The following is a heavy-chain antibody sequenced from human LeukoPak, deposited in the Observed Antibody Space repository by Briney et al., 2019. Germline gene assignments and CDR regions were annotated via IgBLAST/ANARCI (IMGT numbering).Heavy chain of an antibody. CDR3: ARGFKMAGVWGSYRYTGFDY. CDR2: IYYSGST. CDR1: GGSISSSSYY. D-gene: IGHD3-16*02. V-gene: IGHV4-39*07. J-gene: IGHJ4*02. Sequence: SETLSLTCTVSGGSISSSSYYWGWIRQPPGKGLEWIGSIYYSGSTYYNPSLKSRVTISVDTSKNQFSLKLSSVTAADTAVYYCARGFKMAGVWGSYRYTGFDYWGQGTLVTVSS.